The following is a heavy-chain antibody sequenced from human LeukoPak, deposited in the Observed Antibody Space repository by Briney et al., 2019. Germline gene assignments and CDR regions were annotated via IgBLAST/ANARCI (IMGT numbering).Heavy chain of an antibody. CDR2: MNPSGST. Sequence: SETLSLTCAVYGGSFSGYYWTWIRQTPGKGLEWIGEMNPSGSTNYNPSLKSRVTISVDTSKNQFSLKLSSVTAADTAVYYCARGRQDVTMIVVVMTAVSYYGMDVWGQGTTVTVSS. CDR1: GGSFSGYY. V-gene: IGHV4-34*01. D-gene: IGHD3-22*01. CDR3: ARGRQDVTMIVVVMTAVSYYGMDV. J-gene: IGHJ6*02.